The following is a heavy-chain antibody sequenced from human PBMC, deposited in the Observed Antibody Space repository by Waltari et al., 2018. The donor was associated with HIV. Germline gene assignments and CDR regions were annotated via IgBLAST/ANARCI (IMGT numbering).Heavy chain of an antibody. CDR3: LRMGSFIFFPTRIDF. J-gene: IGHJ4*02. D-gene: IGHD3-10*01. CDR1: GASIRGSNFY. CDR2: FHFSGYT. Sequence: QVRLQETGPGLLKPAATLSLNCQVSGASIRGSNFYWGWIRQSPGKTLEWLGGFHFSGYTVDNPDLKTRVNSAVDTSANHVPLTVESGTDADTALYFCLRMGSFIFFPTRIDFWGQGALVIVSS. V-gene: IGHV4-39*02.